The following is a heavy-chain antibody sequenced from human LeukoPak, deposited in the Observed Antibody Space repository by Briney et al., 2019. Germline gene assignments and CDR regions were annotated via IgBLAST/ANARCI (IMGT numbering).Heavy chain of an antibody. V-gene: IGHV4-4*09. CDR2: ISTSGST. J-gene: IGHJ4*02. CDR3: XXXHGXXXXYXFDF. Sequence: SETLSLTCTVSGGSISNYYWSWIRQPPGKGKEWIGYISTSGSTNSNPALKSRVTMSVDTSQNQFSLNLSSVAAADTTVDYCXXXHGXXXXYXFDFWGQGTLVTVSS. D-gene: IGHD4-17*01. CDR1: GGSISNYY.